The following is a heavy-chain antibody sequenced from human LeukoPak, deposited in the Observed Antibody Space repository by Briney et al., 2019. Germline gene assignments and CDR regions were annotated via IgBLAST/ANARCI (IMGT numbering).Heavy chain of an antibody. D-gene: IGHD3-10*01. CDR2: ISSSGSTI. V-gene: IGHV3-11*01. J-gene: IGHJ4*02. CDR1: GFTFSDYY. Sequence: GGSLRLSCAASGFTFSDYYMSWIRQAPGTGLEWVSYISSSGSTIYYAASVKGRFTISRDNAKNSLYLQMNSLRAEDTAVYYCARDRRYYGSGSTPDYWGQGTLVTVSS. CDR3: ARDRRYYGSGSTPDY.